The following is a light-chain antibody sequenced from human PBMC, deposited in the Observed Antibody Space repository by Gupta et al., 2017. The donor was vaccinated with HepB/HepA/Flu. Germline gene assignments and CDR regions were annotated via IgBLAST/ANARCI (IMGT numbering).Light chain of an antibody. V-gene: IGKV1-5*03. CDR1: QSINSW. CDR2: QAS. Sequence: DIQMTQSPSTLSASVGDRVTITCRASQSINSWLAWYQQKPGKAPKLLIYQASSLESGVPSRFSGSGSGTEFTLSISSLQPDDFATYYCQQYNNYPYTFGCGTKVEIK. CDR3: QQYNNYPYT. J-gene: IGKJ4*01.